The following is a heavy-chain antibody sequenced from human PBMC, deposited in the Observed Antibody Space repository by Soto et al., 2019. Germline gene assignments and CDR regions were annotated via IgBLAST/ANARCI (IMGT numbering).Heavy chain of an antibody. J-gene: IGHJ5*02. D-gene: IGHD6-19*01. CDR2: INYSGST. CDR3: ARPYSSGWYVNWFDP. V-gene: IGHV4-59*12. CDR1: GGSISSYY. Sequence: SETLSLTCTVSGGSISSYYWSWIRQPPGKGLEWIGEINYSGSTNYNPSLKSRVTISVDTSKNQFSLKLSSVTAADTAVYYCARPYSSGWYVNWFDPWVQGTLVTVSS.